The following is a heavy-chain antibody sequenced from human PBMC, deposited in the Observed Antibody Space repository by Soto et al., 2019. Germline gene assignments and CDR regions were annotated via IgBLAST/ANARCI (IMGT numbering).Heavy chain of an antibody. CDR2: INEDGSEK. CDR3: AGGPRKS. CDR1: GFGFSSYW. Sequence: HPGGSLRLSCAASGFGFSSYWMSWVRQAPGKGPDWVANINEDGSEKYYADSVKGRFTISRDNAKNSLYLQMNSLRVDDTAVYYCAGGPRKSWGQGTLVTVSS. J-gene: IGHJ5*02. V-gene: IGHV3-7*01.